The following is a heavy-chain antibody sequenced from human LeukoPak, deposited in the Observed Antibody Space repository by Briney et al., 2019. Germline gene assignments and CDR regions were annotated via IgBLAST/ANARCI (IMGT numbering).Heavy chain of an antibody. Sequence: GGSLRLSCAASGFTFDDYAMHWVRQAPGKGLEWVSGISWNSGNIDYADSVKGRFTISRDNAKNSLYLQMNSLGVEDTALYYCAKARNDILATCGHGGQVTVVTVSS. D-gene: IGHD5-12*01. V-gene: IGHV3-9*01. CDR1: GFTFDDYA. CDR2: ISWNSGNI. CDR3: AKARNDILATCGH. J-gene: IGHJ4*02.